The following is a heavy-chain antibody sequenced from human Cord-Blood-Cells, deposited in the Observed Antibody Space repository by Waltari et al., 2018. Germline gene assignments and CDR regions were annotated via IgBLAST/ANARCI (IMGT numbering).Heavy chain of an antibody. V-gene: IGHV3-74*01. CDR2: NNSDGSST. Sequence: EVQLVESGGGLVQPGGSLRLSCAASGFTFSSYWMHWVRQAPGKGLVRVSRNNSDGSSTSYADSVKGRFTISRDNAKNTLYLQMNSLRAEDTAVYYCARDLAGDKGDAFDIWGQGTMVTVSS. J-gene: IGHJ3*02. CDR1: GFTFSSYW. CDR3: ARDLAGDKGDAFDI. D-gene: IGHD7-27*01.